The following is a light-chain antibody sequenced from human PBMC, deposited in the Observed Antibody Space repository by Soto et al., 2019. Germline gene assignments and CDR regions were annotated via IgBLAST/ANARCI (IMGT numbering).Light chain of an antibody. CDR2: KAS. CDR3: QQDYCYLT. V-gene: IGKV1-5*03. Sequence: DIQMTQSPSTLSASVGDRVTITCRASHSISSWLAWYQHKPAKAPKLLIHKASSLESGVPSRFSGSGSGTKITLTISSLQPDYFGTYYLQQDYCYLTFGQGTKVEI. J-gene: IGKJ1*01. CDR1: HSISSW.